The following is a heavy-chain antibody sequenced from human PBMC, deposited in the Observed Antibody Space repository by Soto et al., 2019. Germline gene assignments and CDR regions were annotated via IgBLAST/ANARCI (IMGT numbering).Heavy chain of an antibody. CDR1: GYTFTSYA. J-gene: IGHJ3*02. V-gene: IGHV1-3*01. Sequence: ASVKVSCKASGYTFTSYAMHWVRQAPGQRLEWMGWINAGNGNTKYSQKFQGRVTITRDTSTSTAYMELSSLRSEDTALYYFARDARRIVATVMADAFDIWGQGTMVTVSS. D-gene: IGHD5-12*01. CDR3: ARDARRIVATVMADAFDI. CDR2: INAGNGNT.